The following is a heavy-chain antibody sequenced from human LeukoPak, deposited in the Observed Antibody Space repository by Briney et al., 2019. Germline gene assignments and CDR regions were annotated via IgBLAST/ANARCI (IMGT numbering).Heavy chain of an antibody. Sequence: PSETLSLTCAVYGGSFSGYYWSWIRQPPGKGLEWIGEINHSGSTNYNPFLKSRVTISVDTSKNQFSLKLSSVTAADTAVYYCARGSRSTPRAGYWGQGTLVTVSS. CDR1: GGSFSGYY. D-gene: IGHD2-15*01. J-gene: IGHJ4*02. V-gene: IGHV4-34*01. CDR3: ARGSRSTPRAGY. CDR2: INHSGST.